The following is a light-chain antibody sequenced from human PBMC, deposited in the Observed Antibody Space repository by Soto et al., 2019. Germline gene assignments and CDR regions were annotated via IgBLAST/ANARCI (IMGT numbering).Light chain of an antibody. CDR2: EVS. V-gene: IGLV2-14*01. CDR3: STYLISSTSYV. J-gene: IGLJ1*01. Sequence: QSALTQPASVSGSPGQSITIPCTGTSSDIGSFNYISWYQQHPGKAPKVILYEVSARPAGVSDRFSGSKSGNTASLTISGLQAEDEADYYCSTYLISSTSYVFGTGTKLTVL. CDR1: SSDIGSFNY.